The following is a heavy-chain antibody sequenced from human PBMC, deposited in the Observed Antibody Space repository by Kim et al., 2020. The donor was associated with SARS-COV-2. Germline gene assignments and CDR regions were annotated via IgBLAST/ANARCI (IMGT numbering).Heavy chain of an antibody. CDR1: GGTFSSYA. J-gene: IGHJ6*02. V-gene: IGHV1-69*04. Sequence: SVKVSCKASGGTFSSYAISWVRQAPGQGLEWMGRIIPILGIANYAQKFQGRVTITADKSTSTAYMELSSLRSEDTAVYYCARGRGHFWGGSYYYYGMDVWGQGTTVTVSS. CDR2: IIPILGIA. D-gene: IGHD3-3*02. CDR3: ARGRGHFWGGSYYYYGMDV.